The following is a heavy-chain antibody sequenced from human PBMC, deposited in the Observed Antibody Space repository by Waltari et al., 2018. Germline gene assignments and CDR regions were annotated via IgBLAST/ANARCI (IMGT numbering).Heavy chain of an antibody. CDR1: GYTFTSYD. D-gene: IGHD3-10*01. J-gene: IGHJ6*02. CDR3: ARGFLWFGEFHPYGMDV. Sequence: QVQLVQSGAEVKKPGASVKVSCKASGYTFTSYDINWVRQATGQGLEWMGWMNPNSGNTGYAQKVQGRVTMTRNTSISTAYMELSSLRSEDTAVYYCARGFLWFGEFHPYGMDVWGQGTTVTVSS. CDR2: MNPNSGNT. V-gene: IGHV1-8*01.